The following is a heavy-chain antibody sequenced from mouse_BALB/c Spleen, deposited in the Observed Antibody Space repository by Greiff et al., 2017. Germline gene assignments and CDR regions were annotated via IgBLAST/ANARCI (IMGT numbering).Heavy chain of an antibody. CDR1: GYTFTSYW. CDR3: ARGGYIWYFDV. J-gene: IGHJ1*01. Sequence: QVQLQQSGAELMKPGASVKISCKASGYTFTSYWIDWVKQRPGHGLEWIGEILPGSGSTNYNEKFKGTATFTADTSSNTAYMQLSSLTSEDSAVYYCARGGYIWYFDVWGEGTTVTVSS. CDR2: ILPGSGST. V-gene: IGHV1-9*01. D-gene: IGHD2-2*01.